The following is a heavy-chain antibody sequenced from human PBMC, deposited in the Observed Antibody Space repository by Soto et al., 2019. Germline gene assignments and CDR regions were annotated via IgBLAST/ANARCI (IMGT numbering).Heavy chain of an antibody. CDR2: ISGSGGST. CDR3: AKDVEAGPVYFDY. V-gene: IGHV3-23*01. D-gene: IGHD6-25*01. CDR1: RFTYRSFA. J-gene: IGHJ4*02. Sequence: GSLRLSCAASRFTYRSFALSWVRQAPGKGLEWVSAISGSGGSTYYADSVKGRFTICRDNSKNTLYLQMNSLRAEDTAVYYCAKDVEAGPVYFDYWGQGT.